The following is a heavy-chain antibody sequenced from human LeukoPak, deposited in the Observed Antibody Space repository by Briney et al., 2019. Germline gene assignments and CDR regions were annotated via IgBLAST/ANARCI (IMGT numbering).Heavy chain of an antibody. CDR2: IIPIFGTA. D-gene: IGHD6-6*01. V-gene: IGHV1-69*05. Sequence: SVKVSCRASGGTFSSYAISWVRQAPGQGLEWMGRIIPIFGTANYAQKFQGRVTITTDESTSTAYMELSSLRSEDTAVYYCAIIAARRGVNYFDYWGQGTLVTVSS. CDR1: GGTFSSYA. CDR3: AIIAARRGVNYFDY. J-gene: IGHJ4*02.